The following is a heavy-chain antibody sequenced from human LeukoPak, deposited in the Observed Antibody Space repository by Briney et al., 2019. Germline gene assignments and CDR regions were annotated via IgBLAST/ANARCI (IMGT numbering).Heavy chain of an antibody. J-gene: IGHJ3*02. V-gene: IGHV3-33*01. D-gene: IGHD2-2*01. CDR2: IWYDGSNK. Sequence: GGSLRLSCAASGFTFSSYGMHWVRQAPGKGLEWVAVIWYDGSNKYYADSVKGRFTISRDNSKNTLYLQMNSLRAEDTAVYYCARDRTLCAFDIWGQGTMVTVSS. CDR3: ARDRTLCAFDI. CDR1: GFTFSSYG.